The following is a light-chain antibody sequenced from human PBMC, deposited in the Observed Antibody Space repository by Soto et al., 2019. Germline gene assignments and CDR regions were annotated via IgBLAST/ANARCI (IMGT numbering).Light chain of an antibody. J-gene: IGLJ2*01. CDR3: NSYTSSSTMV. V-gene: IGLV2-18*02. Sequence: QSVLTQPPSVSGSPGQSVTISCTGTSSDVGSYDRVSWYQQPPGTAPKLMIYEVSNRPSGVPDRFSGSKSGNTASLIISGLQAEDEADYYCNSYTSSSTMVFGGGTKLTVL. CDR2: EVS. CDR1: SSDVGSYDR.